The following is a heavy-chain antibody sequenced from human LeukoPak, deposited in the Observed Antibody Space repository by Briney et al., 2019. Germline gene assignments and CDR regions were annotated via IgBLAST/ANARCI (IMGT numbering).Heavy chain of an antibody. D-gene: IGHD1-26*01. Sequence: PSETLSLTCSVSGYSISSGYYWGWLRQPPGQGLESIGSIHHSGSTYYNPSLKSRVTISVDTSKNHFSMQLSSVTAADTAIYYCARVSPQWELDAFDIWGQGTMVTVSS. CDR1: GYSISSGYY. CDR2: IHHSGST. CDR3: ARVSPQWELDAFDI. V-gene: IGHV4-38-2*02. J-gene: IGHJ3*02.